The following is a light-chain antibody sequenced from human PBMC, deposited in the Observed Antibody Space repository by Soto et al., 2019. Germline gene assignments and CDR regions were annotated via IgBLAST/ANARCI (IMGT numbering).Light chain of an antibody. V-gene: IGKV3-15*01. J-gene: IGKJ2*01. CDR3: QHYNNWPALYT. CDR1: QCVSSN. CDR2: GAS. Sequence: EIVMTQSPATLSVSPGERATLSCRASQCVSSNLAWYQQKPGQAPRLLIYGASTRATGIPARFSGSGSGTEFTLTISSLQSEDFAVYYCQHYNNWPALYTFGQGTKLEIK.